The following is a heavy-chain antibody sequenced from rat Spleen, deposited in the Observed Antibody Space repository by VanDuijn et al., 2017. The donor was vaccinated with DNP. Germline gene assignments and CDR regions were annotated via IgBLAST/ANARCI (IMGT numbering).Heavy chain of an antibody. V-gene: IGHV5-7*01. Sequence: EVRLVESGGGLVQPGRSLKLSCEASGFTFSDYNMAWVRQAPKKGLEWVATISTNGGTTYYRDSVKGRFTISRDNAKSTLYLQMDSLRSEDTATYYCARRAYYGYNAFDYWGQGVMVTVSS. J-gene: IGHJ2*01. CDR2: ISTNGGTT. CDR3: ARRAYYGYNAFDY. CDR1: GFTFSDYN. D-gene: IGHD1-9*01.